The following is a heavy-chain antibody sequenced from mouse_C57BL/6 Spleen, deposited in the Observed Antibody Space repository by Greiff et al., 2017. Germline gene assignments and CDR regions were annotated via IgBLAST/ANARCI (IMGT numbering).Heavy chain of an antibody. CDR2: FHPYNDDT. CDR1: GYTFTTYP. CDR3: ARRDYDGYYFDY. J-gene: IGHJ2*01. V-gene: IGHV1-47*01. D-gene: IGHD2-4*01. Sequence: QVHVKQSGAELVKPGASVKMSCKASGYTFTTYPIEWMKQNHGKSLEWIGNFHPYNDDTKYNEKFKGKATLTVEKSSSTVYLELSRLTSDDSAVYYCARRDYDGYYFDYWGQGTTLTVSS.